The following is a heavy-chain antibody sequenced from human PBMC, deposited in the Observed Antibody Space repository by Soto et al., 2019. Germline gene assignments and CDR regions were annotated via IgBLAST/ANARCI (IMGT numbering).Heavy chain of an antibody. CDR1: GVTLNNYA. CDR2: LLPVSAPQ. V-gene: IGHV1-69*13. D-gene: IGHD3-3*01. J-gene: IGHJ4*02. CDR3: ATDSNYDVSNSF. Sequence: SVKVSCKASGVTLNNYAIYWVRQAPGQGLEWMGGLLPVSAPQDYAQELQGRVSITADHSTSTVYMELSRLKSDDTAVYFCATDSNYDVSNSFWGQGTLVTVSS.